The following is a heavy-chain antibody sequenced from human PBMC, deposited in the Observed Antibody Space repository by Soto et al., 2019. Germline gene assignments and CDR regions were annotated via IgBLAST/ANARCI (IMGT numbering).Heavy chain of an antibody. D-gene: IGHD7-27*01. J-gene: IGHJ4*02. Sequence: PSETLSLTCSVSGGSISSGDYYWSWIRQPPGKGLEWIGYIYYSGSTSYNPSLKSRVTISVDTSKNQFSLKLSSVTAADTAVYYCARRWGRTFDYWGQGTLVTVSS. CDR2: IYYSGST. V-gene: IGHV4-30-4*01. CDR1: GGSISSGDYY. CDR3: ARRWGRTFDY.